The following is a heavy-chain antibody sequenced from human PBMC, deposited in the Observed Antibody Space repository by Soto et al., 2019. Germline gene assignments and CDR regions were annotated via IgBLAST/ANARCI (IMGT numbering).Heavy chain of an antibody. CDR3: AREYCSGGSCYSGFDY. CDR2: ISSSSSTI. CDR1: GFTFSSYS. D-gene: IGHD2-15*01. Sequence: GGSLRLSCAASGFTFSSYSMNWVRQAPGKGLEWVSYISSSSSTIYYADSVKGRFTISRDNAKNSLYLQMNSLRDEDTAVYYCAREYCSGGSCYSGFDYWGQGTLVTVSS. J-gene: IGHJ4*02. V-gene: IGHV3-48*02.